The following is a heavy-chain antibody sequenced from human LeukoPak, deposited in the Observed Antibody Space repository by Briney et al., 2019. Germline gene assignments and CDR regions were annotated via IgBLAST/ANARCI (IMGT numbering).Heavy chain of an antibody. D-gene: IGHD1-1*01. V-gene: IGHV1-46*01. CDR2: INPSGGST. CDR1: GYTFTSYY. Sequence: GASVKVSCKASGYTFTSYYMHWVRQAPGQGLEWMGIINPSGGSTSYAQKFQGRVTMTRDTSTSTVYMELSSLRSDDTAVYYCARAQNPYNWNDGAFDIWGQGTMVTVSS. J-gene: IGHJ3*02. CDR3: ARAQNPYNWNDGAFDI.